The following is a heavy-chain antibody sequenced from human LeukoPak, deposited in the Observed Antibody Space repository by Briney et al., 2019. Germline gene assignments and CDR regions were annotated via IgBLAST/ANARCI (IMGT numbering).Heavy chain of an antibody. CDR1: GFTFSSYD. Sequence: PGGSLRLSCAASGFTFSSYDMQWVRQATGKGLEWVSAIGTAGDTYYPGSVKGRFTISRENAKNSLYLQMNSLRAGDTAVYYCARDRGSGYYDYWGQGALVTVSS. J-gene: IGHJ4*02. CDR2: IGTAGDT. D-gene: IGHD3-22*01. CDR3: ARDRGSGYYDY. V-gene: IGHV3-13*01.